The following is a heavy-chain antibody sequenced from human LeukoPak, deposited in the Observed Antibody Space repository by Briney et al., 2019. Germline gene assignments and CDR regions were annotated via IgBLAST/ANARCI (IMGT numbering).Heavy chain of an antibody. Sequence: GGSLRLSCAASGFTLSSSPMHWVRQDPGKGLEWVAVISPDGKGIRYADSVKGRFSISRDNPKNMLYLQMNSLRDEDTALYYCARKTPGRGWSSWGQGTLVTVSS. J-gene: IGHJ4*02. D-gene: IGHD5-12*01. V-gene: IGHV3-30*04. CDR1: GFTLSSSP. CDR2: ISPDGKGI. CDR3: ARKTPGRGWSS.